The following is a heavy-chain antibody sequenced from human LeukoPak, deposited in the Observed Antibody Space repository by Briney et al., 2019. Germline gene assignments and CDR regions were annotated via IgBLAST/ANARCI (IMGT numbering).Heavy chain of an antibody. CDR3: AKRAWGSSGYPAVLHY. V-gene: IGHV3-23*01. Sequence: HPGGSLRLSCAASGFTFSSYAMSWVRQAPGKGLEWVSAISGSGGSTYYADSVKGRFTISRDNSKNTLYLQMNSLRAEDTAVYYCAKRAWGSSGYPAVLHYWGQGTLVTVSS. J-gene: IGHJ4*02. D-gene: IGHD3-22*01. CDR2: ISGSGGST. CDR1: GFTFSSYA.